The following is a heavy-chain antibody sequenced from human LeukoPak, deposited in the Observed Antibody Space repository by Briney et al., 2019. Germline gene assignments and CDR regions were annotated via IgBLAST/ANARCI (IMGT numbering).Heavy chain of an antibody. J-gene: IGHJ5*02. CDR2: ISYDGSNK. D-gene: IGHD3-22*01. CDR3: ARDRVYHDSSGYYRRINWFDP. V-gene: IGHV3-30-3*01. Sequence: PGGSLRLSCAASGFTFSSYAMHWVRQAPGKGLEWVAVISYDGSNKYYADSVKGRFTISRDNSKNTLYLQMNSLRAEDTAVYYCARDRVYHDSSGYYRRINWFDPWGQGTLVTVSS. CDR1: GFTFSSYA.